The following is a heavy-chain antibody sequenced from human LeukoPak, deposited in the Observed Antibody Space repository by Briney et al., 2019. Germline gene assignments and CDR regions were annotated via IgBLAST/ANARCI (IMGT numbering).Heavy chain of an antibody. V-gene: IGHV3-15*01. CDR1: GFTFSIAW. CDR2: IKSKTDGSTT. D-gene: IGHD3-22*01. J-gene: IGHJ4*02. Sequence: TGGSLRLSCAVYGFTFSIAWMNWVRQAPGKGLEWVGRIKSKTDGSTTDYAAPVKGRLTISRDDSENTLYLQMNSLTTEDTAVYYCTTDLQYYDSSGYPFWGQGTLVTVSS. CDR3: TTDLQYYDSSGYPF.